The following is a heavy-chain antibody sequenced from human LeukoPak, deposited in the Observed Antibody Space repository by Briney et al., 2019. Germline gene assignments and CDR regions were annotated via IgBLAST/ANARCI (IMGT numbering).Heavy chain of an antibody. CDR1: GFNFYVYA. CDR3: VKDWRDEANCGGDCLEY. V-gene: IGHV3-23*01. J-gene: IGHJ4*02. Sequence: GGSLRLSCAASGFNFYVYAMTWVRQAPGKGLEWVSIVSDSDTNTYYADSVKGRFTISRDNSKNTLYLQMNSLRAEDTAVYYCVKDWRDEANCGGDCLEYWGQGTPVTVSS. CDR2: VSDSDTNT. D-gene: IGHD2-21*02.